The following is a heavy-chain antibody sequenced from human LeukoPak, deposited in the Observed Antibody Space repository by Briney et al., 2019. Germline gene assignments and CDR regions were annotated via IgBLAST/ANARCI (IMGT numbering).Heavy chain of an antibody. Sequence: GGSLRLSCAASGFTFSSSSMNWVRQAPGKGLEWTSYISSSSNTIYYADSVKGRFTISRDNAKNSVYLQMNSLRAEDTAVYYCMRDSGDGDYEPLDSWGQGTLVTVSS. J-gene: IGHJ4*02. CDR1: GFTFSSSS. V-gene: IGHV3-48*01. D-gene: IGHD4-17*01. CDR2: ISSSSNTI. CDR3: MRDSGDGDYEPLDS.